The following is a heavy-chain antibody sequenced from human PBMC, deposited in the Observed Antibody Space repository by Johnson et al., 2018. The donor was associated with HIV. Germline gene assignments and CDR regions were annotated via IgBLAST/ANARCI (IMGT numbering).Heavy chain of an antibody. V-gene: IGHV3-20*04. CDR1: GFTFDDYG. Sequence: MLLVESGGGVVRPGGSLRLSCPASGFTFDDYGMSWVRQAPGKGLEWVSGINWKGGSPGYADSVKGRFTISRDNSKNTLYLQMNSLRAEDTAVYYWATGDCSVLRHLEWSFAALDIWGQGTMVTVSS. CDR2: INWKGGSP. J-gene: IGHJ3*02. D-gene: IGHD3-3*01. CDR3: ATGDCSVLRHLEWSFAALDI.